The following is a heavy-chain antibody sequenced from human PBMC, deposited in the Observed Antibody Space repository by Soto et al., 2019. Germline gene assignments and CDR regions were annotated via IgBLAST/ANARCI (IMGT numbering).Heavy chain of an antibody. Sequence: GGSLRLSCAAFGFTFSNFCMGWVRQAPGKGLEWVANIKKDGSEKYYIDPVKGRFTIPRDQSKDTLYLQMNSLGAEDTAVYYCARDFCPVPTCYDLWGQGVLVTVSS. CDR2: IKKDGSEK. CDR3: ARDFCPVPTCYDL. CDR1: GFTFSNFC. V-gene: IGHV3-7*01. D-gene: IGHD2-2*01. J-gene: IGHJ4*02.